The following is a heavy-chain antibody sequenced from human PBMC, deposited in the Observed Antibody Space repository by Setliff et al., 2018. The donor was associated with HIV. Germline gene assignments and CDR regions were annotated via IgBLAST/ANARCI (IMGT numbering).Heavy chain of an antibody. CDR3: ARDWEFLDYYDSSGHPEYFFDY. D-gene: IGHD3-22*01. Sequence: ASVKVSCKASGYTFSDYYMHWVQQAPGKGLEWMGVINPTGGSTRNTQKFQGRVAMTRDTATSTVYMELSSLRSEDTAVYYCARDWEFLDYYDSSGHPEYFFDYWGQGTLVTVSS. J-gene: IGHJ4*02. V-gene: IGHV1-46*01. CDR2: INPTGGST. CDR1: GYTFSDYY.